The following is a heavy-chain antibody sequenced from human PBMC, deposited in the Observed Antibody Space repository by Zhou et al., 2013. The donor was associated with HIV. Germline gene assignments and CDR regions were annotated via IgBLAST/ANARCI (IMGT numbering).Heavy chain of an antibody. J-gene: IGHJ6*04. V-gene: IGHV1-69*05. D-gene: IGHD3-9*01. Sequence: QVHLMQSGAEVKKPGSSVKVSCKASGGTFGSSAITWVRQAPGQGLEWMGVIIPLFNSATYLQKLEGRITITTDESTSTVYMELSSLISEDTAVYFCARVKDVVTGHYLDVWGSGTTVIVPS. CDR2: IIPLFNSA. CDR1: GGTFGSSA. CDR3: ARVKDVVTGHYLDV.